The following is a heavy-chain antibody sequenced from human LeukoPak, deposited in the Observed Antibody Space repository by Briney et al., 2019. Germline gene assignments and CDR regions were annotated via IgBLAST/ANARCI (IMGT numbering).Heavy chain of an antibody. V-gene: IGHV1-18*01. D-gene: IGHD2-2*01. CDR3: ARDIRRYCSSTSCYPNAFDI. CDR1: GYTFTSYG. Sequence: ASVKVSCKAPGYTFTSYGISWVRQAPGQGLEWMGWIIAYNGNTNYAQKLQGRVAMTTDTSTSTAYMELRSLRSDATAVCYCARDIRRYCSSTSCYPNAFDIWGQGTMVTVSS. CDR2: IIAYNGNT. J-gene: IGHJ3*02.